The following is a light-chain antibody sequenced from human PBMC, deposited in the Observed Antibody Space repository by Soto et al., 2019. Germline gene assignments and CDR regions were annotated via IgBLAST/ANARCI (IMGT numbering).Light chain of an antibody. Sequence: QSALTQPASVSGSPGQSITISCTGTSSDVGGYNYVSWYQQHPGKAPKLMIYDVSNRPSGVSNRFSGSKSVNTASLTISGLQAEDEADYYCISYTSISNLLYVFGTGTKLTGL. J-gene: IGLJ1*01. CDR2: DVS. CDR1: SSDVGGYNY. CDR3: ISYTSISNLLYV. V-gene: IGLV2-14*01.